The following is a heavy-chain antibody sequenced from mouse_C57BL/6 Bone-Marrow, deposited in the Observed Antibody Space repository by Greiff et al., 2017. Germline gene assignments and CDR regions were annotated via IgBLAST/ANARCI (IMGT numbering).Heavy chain of an antibody. V-gene: IGHV1-18*01. Sequence: VQLQQSGPELVKPGASVKIPCKASGYTFTDYNMDWVKQSHGKSLEWIGDINPNNGGTIYNQKFKGKATLTVDKSSSTAYMELRSLTSEDTAVYYCASAEYYGSSPFAYWGQGTLVTVSA. CDR2: INPNNGGT. J-gene: IGHJ3*01. CDR1: GYTFTDYN. D-gene: IGHD1-1*01. CDR3: ASAEYYGSSPFAY.